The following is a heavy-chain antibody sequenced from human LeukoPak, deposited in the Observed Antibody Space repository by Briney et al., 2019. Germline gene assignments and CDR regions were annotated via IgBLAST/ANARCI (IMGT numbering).Heavy chain of an antibody. V-gene: IGHV5-51*01. CDR2: MYPGDSDI. J-gene: IGHJ4*02. CDR3: ATAYNSDY. CDR1: GYPFADHW. D-gene: IGHD1-14*01. Sequence: GESLKTSCQASGYPFADHWIGWVRQMHGKGLDWMAIMYPGDSDIRYRPSFQGQVTISADRSITTAYLQWNSLKASDTAIYYCATAYNSDYWGQGTLVTVSS.